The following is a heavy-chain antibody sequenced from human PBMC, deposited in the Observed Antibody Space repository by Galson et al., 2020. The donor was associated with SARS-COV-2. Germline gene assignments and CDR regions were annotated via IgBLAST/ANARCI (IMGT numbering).Heavy chain of an antibody. V-gene: IGHV4-61*02. J-gene: IGHJ5*02. CDR1: GRSISSGSYY. Sequence: SETLSPTCTVSGRSISSGSYYWSWIRQPAGKGLEWIGRIYTSGSTHYNPSRKSPVTRAVDTSKNQFSLKLSSVTAADTAVYYCARDGEGEIGSSWYRNWFDPWGQGSLVTVSS. CDR2: IYTSGST. D-gene: IGHD6-13*01. CDR3: ARDGEGEIGSSWYRNWFDP.